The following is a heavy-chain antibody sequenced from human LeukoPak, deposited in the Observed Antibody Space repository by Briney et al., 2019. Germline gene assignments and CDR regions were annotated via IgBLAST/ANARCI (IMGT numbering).Heavy chain of an antibody. CDR2: ISGHGDTI. CDR1: GFTFTAYY. Sequence: GGSLRLSCAASGFTFTAYYMSWMRQAPGKGLEWISHISGHGDTIYYADSVKGRFTISRDNAKNSLYLQMNSLRAEDTAVYYCARSPSSSWYGAYYYYMDVWGKGTTVTISS. D-gene: IGHD6-13*01. CDR3: ARSPSSSWYGAYYYYMDV. J-gene: IGHJ6*03. V-gene: IGHV3-11*04.